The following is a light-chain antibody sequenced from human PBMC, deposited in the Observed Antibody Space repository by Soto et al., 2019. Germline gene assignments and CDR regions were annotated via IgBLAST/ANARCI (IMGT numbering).Light chain of an antibody. V-gene: IGLV3-1*01. J-gene: IGLJ1*01. CDR3: QAWDSSTGV. CDR2: QDS. Sequence: SYELTQPPSVSVSPGQTASITCSGAKLGDKYACWYQQKPRQSPVLVIYQDSKRPSGIPERFYGSNSGNTATLTIRGTQAMDEADYYCQAWDSSTGVFGTGTKLTVL. CDR1: KLGDKY.